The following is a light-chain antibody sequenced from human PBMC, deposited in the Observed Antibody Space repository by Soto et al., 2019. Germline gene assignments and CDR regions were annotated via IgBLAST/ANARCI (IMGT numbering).Light chain of an antibody. J-gene: IGLJ3*02. CDR3: GTWDSSLSVV. Sequence: QSVLTQPPSVSAAPGQKVTISCSGSSSNIGNNYVSWYQQLPGTAPKLLIYDNNKRPSGIPDRFSDSKSGTSATLGITGLQTGDEADYYCGTWDSSLSVVFGGGTKVTVL. CDR2: DNN. CDR1: SSNIGNNY. V-gene: IGLV1-51*01.